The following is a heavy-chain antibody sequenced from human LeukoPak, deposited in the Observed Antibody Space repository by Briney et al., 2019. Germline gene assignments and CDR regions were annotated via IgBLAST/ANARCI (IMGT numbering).Heavy chain of an antibody. CDR2: IYHSGST. D-gene: IGHD3-10*01. CDR3: ARDRYGSGSYYRRHDAFDI. CDR1: GYSISSGYY. J-gene: IGHJ3*02. V-gene: IGHV4-38-2*02. Sequence: PSETLSLTCTVSGYSISSGYYWGWIRQPPGKGLEWIGEIYHSGSTNYNPSLKSRVTISVDKSNNQLSLKLSSVTAADTAVYYCARDRYGSGSYYRRHDAFDIWGQGTMVTVSS.